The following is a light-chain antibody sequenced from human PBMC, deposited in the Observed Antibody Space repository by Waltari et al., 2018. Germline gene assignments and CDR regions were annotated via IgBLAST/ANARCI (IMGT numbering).Light chain of an antibody. CDR1: TSDIVAYDP. Sequence: HSALTQPASVSGSPGQSTSISCAGTTSDIVAYDPVPWYQKYPCKAPKLIIYEVKNRPSDISPRFSASKSGDTASLTISGLQAEDEAEYYCASYVNSFALVFGGGTKVSVL. J-gene: IGLJ2*01. V-gene: IGLV2-14*01. CDR2: EVK. CDR3: ASYVNSFALV.